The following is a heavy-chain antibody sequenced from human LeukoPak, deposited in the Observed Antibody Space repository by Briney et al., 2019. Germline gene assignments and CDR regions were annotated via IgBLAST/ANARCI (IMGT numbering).Heavy chain of an antibody. D-gene: IGHD6-13*01. V-gene: IGHV4-31*03. Sequence: SETLSLTCTVSGGSISSGGYYWSWIRQHPGKGLEWIGYIYYSGSTYYNPSLKSRVTISVDTSKNQFSLKLSSVTAADTAVYYCARCIAAEGLIWFDPWGQGTLVTVSS. J-gene: IGHJ5*02. CDR1: GGSISSGGYY. CDR3: ARCIAAEGLIWFDP. CDR2: IYYSGST.